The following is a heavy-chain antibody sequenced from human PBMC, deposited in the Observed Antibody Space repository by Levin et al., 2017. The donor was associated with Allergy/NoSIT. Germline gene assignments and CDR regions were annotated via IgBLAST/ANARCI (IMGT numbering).Heavy chain of an antibody. CDR1: GYTFTGYY. D-gene: IGHD3-22*01. J-gene: IGHJ3*01. CDR2: INPNSGDT. CDR3: ARADADDNSGHGG. V-gene: IGHV1-2*02. Sequence: ASVKVSCKASGYTFTGYYMHWVRQAPGQGLEWMGWINPNSGDTNYAQKFQGRVTMTRDTSISTAYMELNRLGSDDSALYYCARADADDNSGHGGWGQGTMVTVSS.